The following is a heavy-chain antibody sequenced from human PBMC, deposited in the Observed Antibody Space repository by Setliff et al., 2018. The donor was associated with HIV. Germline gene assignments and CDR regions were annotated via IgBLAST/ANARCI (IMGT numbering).Heavy chain of an antibody. CDR1: GGSISSGGYY. D-gene: IGHD5-12*01. J-gene: IGHJ6*03. CDR2: IYYSGST. Sequence: SETLSLTCTVSGGSISSGGYYWSWIRQHPGKGLEWIGYIYYSGSTYYNPSLKSRVTISIDTSKNQFSLKLSSVTAADTAVYYCARGLVVVTDSDYDTNYYYYYYMDVWGKGTTGTVSS. CDR3: ARGLVVVTDSDYDTNYYYYYYMDV. V-gene: IGHV4-31*02.